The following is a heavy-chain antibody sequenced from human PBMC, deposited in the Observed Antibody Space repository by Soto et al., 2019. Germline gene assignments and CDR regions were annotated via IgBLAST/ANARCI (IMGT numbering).Heavy chain of an antibody. V-gene: IGHV1-18*01. CDR2: ISAYNGNT. CDR1: GYTFTSYG. Sequence: GASVKVSCKASGYTFTSYGISWVRQAPGQGLEWMGWISAYNGNTNYAQKLQGRVTMTTDTSTSTAYMELRSLRSDDTAVYYCASGGGYCTNGVCYTYYYYGMDVWGQGTTVTVSS. D-gene: IGHD2-8*01. J-gene: IGHJ6*02. CDR3: ASGGGYCTNGVCYTYYYYGMDV.